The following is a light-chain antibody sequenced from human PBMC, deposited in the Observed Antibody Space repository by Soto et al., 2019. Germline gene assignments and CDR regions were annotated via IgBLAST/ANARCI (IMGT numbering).Light chain of an antibody. Sequence: EIVLTHSPDTLSLSPGERATLSCRASQTVSNNYLAWYQQKAGQAPRLVIYDASTGATGIPDRFSASGSGTDFTLTISRLEPEDFAVYFCQQYASAPLTFGQGTKVEVK. J-gene: IGKJ1*01. CDR2: DAS. V-gene: IGKV3-20*01. CDR1: QTVSNNY. CDR3: QQYASAPLT.